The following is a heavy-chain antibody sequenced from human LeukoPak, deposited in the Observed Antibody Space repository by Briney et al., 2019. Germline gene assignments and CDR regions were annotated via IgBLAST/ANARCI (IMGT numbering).Heavy chain of an antibody. CDR1: GGSFSRYY. V-gene: IGHV4-59*10. D-gene: IGHD3-9*01. Sequence: SETLSLTCAVYGGSFSRYYWSWIRQPAGKGLEWIGRIYTSGSTNYNPSLKSRVTMSVDTSKNQFSLKLSSVTAADTAVYYCARTRDLRYFDYFDYWGQGTLVTVSS. J-gene: IGHJ4*02. CDR3: ARTRDLRYFDYFDY. CDR2: IYTSGST.